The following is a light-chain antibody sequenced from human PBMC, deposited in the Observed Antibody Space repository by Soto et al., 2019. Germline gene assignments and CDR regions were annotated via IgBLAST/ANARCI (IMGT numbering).Light chain of an antibody. V-gene: IGKV2-28*01. Sequence: DIVIPQSPLSLPVSPGEPVSIFCRSSQSLLHSNGNNYLDWYPKEPGQSPQLLIYLGSNRASGVPDRFSGSGSGTDFTLNISRVEAEEVGVYDGVQDTQFPLTFGGGTKVDI. J-gene: IGKJ4*01. CDR3: VQDTQFPLT. CDR1: QSLLHSNGNNY. CDR2: LGS.